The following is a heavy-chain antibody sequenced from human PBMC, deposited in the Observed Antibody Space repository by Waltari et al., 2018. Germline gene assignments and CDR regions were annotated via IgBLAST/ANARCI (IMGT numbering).Heavy chain of an antibody. Sequence: QVRLEQWGPDLLKPSETLSLPCAIYSGSFNAYFWTWIRQSPGGGLEWIGDISFSGTTNYNPSLESRVSMSVDVSKNQFSLKLTSVTAADTAVYYCARTYLYYGSGRSELDYWGRGTLVTVSS. D-gene: IGHD3-10*01. J-gene: IGHJ4*02. CDR2: ISFSGTT. CDR3: ARTYLYYGSGRSELDY. CDR1: SGSFNAYF. V-gene: IGHV4-34*01.